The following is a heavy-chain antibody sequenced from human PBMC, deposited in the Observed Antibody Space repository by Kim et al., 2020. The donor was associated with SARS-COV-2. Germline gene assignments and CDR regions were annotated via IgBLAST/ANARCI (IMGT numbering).Heavy chain of an antibody. Sequence: SETLSLTCAVYGGSFSGYYWSWIRQPPGKGLEWIGEINHSGSTNYNPSLKSRVTISVDTSKNQFSLKLSSVTAADTAVYYCARDKQGLVTDPFDYWGQGTLVTVSS. V-gene: IGHV4-34*01. CDR2: INHSGST. CDR3: ARDKQGLVTDPFDY. D-gene: IGHD6-19*01. CDR1: GGSFSGYY. J-gene: IGHJ4*02.